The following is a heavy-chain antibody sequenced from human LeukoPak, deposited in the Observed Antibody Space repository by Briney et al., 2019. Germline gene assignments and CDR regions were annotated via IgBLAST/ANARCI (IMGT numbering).Heavy chain of an antibody. D-gene: IGHD3-22*01. CDR1: GGSISNSNW. J-gene: IGHJ4*02. V-gene: IGHV4-4*02. Sequence: SETLSLTCAVSGGSISNSNWWSWVRQSPGKGLEWIGEIHHSGITNYNPSLKSRVTISVDKSKNQFSLKLSSVTAADTAVYFCARGGGYYGSSVLYFNYWGQGTLVTVSS. CDR2: IHHSGIT. CDR3: ARGGGYYGSSVLYFNY.